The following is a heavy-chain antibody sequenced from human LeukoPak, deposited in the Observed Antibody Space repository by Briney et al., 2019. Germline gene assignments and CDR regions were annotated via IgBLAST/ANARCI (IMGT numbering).Heavy chain of an antibody. CDR1: GFTLSLYW. CDR3: ARASTTVPNLLDN. J-gene: IGHJ4*02. V-gene: IGHV3-74*01. Sequence: PGGSLSLPCAVSGFTLSLYWMHWVRHAPGKGLLWVSSIKGDGSSTNYADSVKGRFTISRDNAKNTLYLQMNSLRAEDTAVYYCARASTTVPNLLDNWGQGTLVTVSS. CDR2: IKGDGSST. D-gene: IGHD4-17*01.